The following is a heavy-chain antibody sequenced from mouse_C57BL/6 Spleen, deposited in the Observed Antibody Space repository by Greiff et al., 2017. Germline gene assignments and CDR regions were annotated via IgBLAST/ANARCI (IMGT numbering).Heavy chain of an antibody. CDR2: IDPEDGDT. CDR1: GFNIKDYY. CDR3: TVTTVVAKGYFEV. Sequence: VQLKQSGAELVRPGASVKLSCTASGFNIKDYYMHWVKQRPEQGLEWIGRIDPEDGDTEYSPKFQGKATITADTSSNTAYLQLSSLTSEDTAVYYCTVTTVVAKGYFEVWGTGTTVTVSS. V-gene: IGHV14-1*01. J-gene: IGHJ1*03. D-gene: IGHD1-1*01.